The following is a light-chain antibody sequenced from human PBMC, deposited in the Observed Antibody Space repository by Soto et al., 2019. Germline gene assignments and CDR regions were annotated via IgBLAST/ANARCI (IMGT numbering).Light chain of an antibody. CDR1: SSDVGGYNY. CDR3: YSYTTSRTYV. Sequence: QSLLTQPASVSGSPGQSITISCSGTSSDVGGYNYVSWYQQHPGKAPQVMIYDVSNRPSGVSNRFSGSKSGNTASLTISGLQAADEADYYCYSYTTSRTYVFGPGPKVTVL. CDR2: DVS. V-gene: IGLV2-14*01. J-gene: IGLJ1*01.